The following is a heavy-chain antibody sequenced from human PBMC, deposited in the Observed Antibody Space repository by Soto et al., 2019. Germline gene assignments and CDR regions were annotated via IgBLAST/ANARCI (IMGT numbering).Heavy chain of an antibody. CDR3: ARDSGLFYGYFDY. CDR1: GFTFSSYG. V-gene: IGHV3-33*01. D-gene: IGHD3-10*01. Sequence: GGSLRLSCAASGFTFSSYGMHWVRQAPGKGLEWVAVIWYDGSNKYYADSVKGRFTISRDNSKNTLYLQMNSLRAEDTAVYYCARDSGLFYGYFDYWGQGTLVTV. J-gene: IGHJ4*02. CDR2: IWYDGSNK.